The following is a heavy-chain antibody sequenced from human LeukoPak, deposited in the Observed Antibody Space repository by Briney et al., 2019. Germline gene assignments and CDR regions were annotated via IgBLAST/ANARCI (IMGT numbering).Heavy chain of an antibody. CDR2: INSDGSST. J-gene: IGHJ4*02. D-gene: IGHD1-26*01. CDR3: ARGKDNGSYYGFDY. V-gene: IGHV3-74*01. CDR1: GYTFSSHW. Sequence: GGSLRLSCAASGYTFSSHWMHWVRQAPGKGLVWVSRINSDGSSTTYADSVKGRFTISRDNAQNTVYLQMNSLRAEDTALYYCARGKDNGSYYGFDYWGQGALVTVSS.